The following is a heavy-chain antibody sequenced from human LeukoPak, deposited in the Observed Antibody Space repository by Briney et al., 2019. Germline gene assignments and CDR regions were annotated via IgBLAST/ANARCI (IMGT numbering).Heavy chain of an antibody. D-gene: IGHD5-18*01. CDR1: GFTFSSHW. CDR3: ARHLSGITGYTYGRGIDY. CDR2: IKKDGSEK. V-gene: IGHV3-7*01. Sequence: GGSLRLSCGASGFTFSSHWMSWVCQAPGKGLEWVANIKKDGSEKYYVDSVKGRFTISRDNAKKSLYLQMNSLRAEDTAVYYCARHLSGITGYTYGRGIDYWGQGTLLTVSS. J-gene: IGHJ4*02.